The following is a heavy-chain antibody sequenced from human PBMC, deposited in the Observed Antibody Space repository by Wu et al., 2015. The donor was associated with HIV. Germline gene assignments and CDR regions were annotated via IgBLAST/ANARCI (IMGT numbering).Heavy chain of an antibody. D-gene: IGHD3-22*01. J-gene: IGHJ6*02. CDR2: IIPIFGTA. V-gene: IGHV1-69*18. CDR1: GGTFSSYA. Sequence: QVQLVQSGAEVKKPGSSVKVSCKASGGTFSSYAISWVRQAPGQGLEWMGRIIPIFGTANYAQKFQGRVTITADESTSTAYMELSSLRSEDTAVYYCARGLNYDSSGYHYYYYGMDVWGQGTTVTVSS. CDR3: ARGLNYDSSGYHYYYYGMDV.